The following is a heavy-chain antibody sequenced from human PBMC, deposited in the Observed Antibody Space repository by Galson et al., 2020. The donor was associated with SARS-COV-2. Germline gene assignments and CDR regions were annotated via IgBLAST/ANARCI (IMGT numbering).Heavy chain of an antibody. V-gene: IGHV4-59*13. CDR1: GGSISSYY. J-gene: IGHJ4*02. CDR2: IYYSGST. CDR3: ARIYYDSSGYYGYFEY. D-gene: IGHD3-22*01. Sequence: SETLSLTCTVSGGSISSYYWSWIRQPQGKGLEWIGYIYYSGSTNYNPSLKSRVTISVDTSKNQFSLKLSSVTAADTAVYYCARIYYDSSGYYGYFEYWGQGTLVTVSS.